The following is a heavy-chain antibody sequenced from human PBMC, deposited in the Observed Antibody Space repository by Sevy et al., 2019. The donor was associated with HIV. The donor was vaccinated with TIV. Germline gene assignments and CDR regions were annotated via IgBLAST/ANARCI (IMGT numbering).Heavy chain of an antibody. V-gene: IGHV3-11*06. D-gene: IGHD2-2*01. Sequence: GGSLRLSCAASGFTFSDYYMSWIRQAPGKGLEWVSYISSSSSYTKNADSVKGRFTISRDNAKNSLSLQMNSLRAEDTAVYYCARAYCSSTNCYLPFDYWDQGTLVTVSS. CDR3: ARAYCSSTNCYLPFDY. CDR2: ISSSSSYT. J-gene: IGHJ4*02. CDR1: GFTFSDYY.